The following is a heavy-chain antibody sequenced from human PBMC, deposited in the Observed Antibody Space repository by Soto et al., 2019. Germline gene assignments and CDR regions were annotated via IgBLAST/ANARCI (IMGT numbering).Heavy chain of an antibody. CDR3: ARAGVSSSWYYYYGMDV. V-gene: IGHV4-59*01. J-gene: IGHJ6*02. D-gene: IGHD6-13*01. CDR1: GGSISSYY. CDR2: IYYSGST. Sequence: QAQLQESGPGLVKPSETLSLTCTVSGGSISSYYWSWIRQPPGKGLEWIGYIYYSGSTDYNPSLKRRVTISVDTSKNQFSLKLSSVTAADTAVYYCARAGVSSSWYYYYGMDVWGQGTTVTVSS.